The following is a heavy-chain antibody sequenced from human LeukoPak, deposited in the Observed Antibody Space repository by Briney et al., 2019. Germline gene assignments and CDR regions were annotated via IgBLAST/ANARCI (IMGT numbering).Heavy chain of an antibody. D-gene: IGHD2-2*02. CDR2: ISYDGSNK. Sequence: GGSLRLSCAASGFTFSSYGMHWVRQAPGKGLEWVAVISYDGSNKYYADSVKGRFTISRDNSKNTLYLQTNSLRAEDTAVYYCAKGEKRVVPAAIFGTFDYWGQGTLVTVSS. CDR1: GFTFSSYG. V-gene: IGHV3-30*18. J-gene: IGHJ4*02. CDR3: AKGEKRVVPAAIFGTFDY.